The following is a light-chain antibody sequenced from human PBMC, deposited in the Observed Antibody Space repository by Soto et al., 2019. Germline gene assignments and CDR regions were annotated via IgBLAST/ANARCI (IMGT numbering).Light chain of an antibody. V-gene: IGKV3-20*01. J-gene: IGKJ5*01. CDR3: QQYVSSPMYT. CDR2: GAS. Sequence: EIVLTQSPGTLSLSPGEGATLSCGASQGVTSNYLAWYQQKPGQAPRLLIFGASSRATGIPGRFSGSGSGTDFTLTISRLEPEDFAVYFCQQYVSSPMYTFGQGTRLEI. CDR1: QGVTSNY.